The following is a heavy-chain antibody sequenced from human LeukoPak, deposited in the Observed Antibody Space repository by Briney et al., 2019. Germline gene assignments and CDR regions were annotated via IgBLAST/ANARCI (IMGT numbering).Heavy chain of an antibody. CDR1: GFTFSSYA. CDR2: ISYDGSNK. V-gene: IGHV3-30-3*01. Sequence: GGSLRLSCAASGFTFSSYAMHWVRQAPGKGLAWVAVISYDGSNKYYADSVKGRFTISRDNSKNTLYLQMNSLRAEDTAVYYCARDGIVVVPAAIPSSNWFDPWGQGTLVTVSS. D-gene: IGHD2-2*01. J-gene: IGHJ5*02. CDR3: ARDGIVVVPAAIPSSNWFDP.